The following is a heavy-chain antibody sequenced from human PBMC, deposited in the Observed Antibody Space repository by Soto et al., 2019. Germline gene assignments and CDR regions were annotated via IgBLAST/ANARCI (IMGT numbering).Heavy chain of an antibody. D-gene: IGHD6-19*01. J-gene: IGHJ3*02. V-gene: IGHV3-30-3*01. CDR1: GFTFSSYA. CDR3: ARDRVRSGWSWRACDI. Sequence: QVQLVESGGGVVQPGRSLRLSCAASGFTFSSYAMHWVRQAPGKGLEWVAVISYDGSNKYYADSVKGRFTISRDNSKNTLYLQMNSLRAEDTAVYYCARDRVRSGWSWRACDIWGQGTMVTVSS. CDR2: ISYDGSNK.